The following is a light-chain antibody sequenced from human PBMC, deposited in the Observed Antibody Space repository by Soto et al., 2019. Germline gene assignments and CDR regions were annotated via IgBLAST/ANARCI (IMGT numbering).Light chain of an antibody. CDR2: GAS. CDR3: QQYFNWPLTWT. CDR1: QSIRTN. Sequence: EIVLTQSPATLSVSAGGTVILSCRASQSIRTNVAWYQQIPGQAPRLLVYGASTRATGVPARFSGSGSGIEFTLTISSLQSEDSAFYYCQQYFNWPLTWTFGPGTKVQIK. V-gene: IGKV3-15*01. J-gene: IGKJ1*01.